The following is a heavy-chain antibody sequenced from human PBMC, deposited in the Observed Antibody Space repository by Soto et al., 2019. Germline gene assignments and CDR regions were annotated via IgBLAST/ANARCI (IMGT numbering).Heavy chain of an antibody. V-gene: IGHV4-61*01. J-gene: IGHJ4*02. D-gene: IGHD3-16*01. CDR3: ARDDGGTGLRFDY. CDR1: GGSVNSGSYY. CDR2: IYYSGST. Sequence: QVQLQESGPGLVKPSETLSLTCTVSGGSVNSGSYYWSWIRQPPGKGLEWIGYIYYSGSTKYNTSFKSRDTISLDTSQNRFSLRLISVTASVTAMYFCARDDGGTGLRFDYWGQRGLVAVSS.